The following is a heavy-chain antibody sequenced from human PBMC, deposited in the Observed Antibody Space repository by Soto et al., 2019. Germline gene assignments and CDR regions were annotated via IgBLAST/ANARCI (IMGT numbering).Heavy chain of an antibody. D-gene: IGHD6-6*01. J-gene: IGHJ6*02. CDR2: IIPIFGTG. CDR3: ARDPRYSSSSGYYYCGMDV. CDR1: GGTFSSYA. V-gene: IGHV1-69*13. Sequence: SEKVSCKASGGTFSSYAISWVRQAPGQGLEWMGGIIPIFGTGNHAQKFQRIVTITADHTTSTADIGLSGLRSEGTAVYYCARDPRYSSSSGYYYCGMDVWG.